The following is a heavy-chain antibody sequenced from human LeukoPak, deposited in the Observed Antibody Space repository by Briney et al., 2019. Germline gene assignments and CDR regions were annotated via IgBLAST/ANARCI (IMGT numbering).Heavy chain of an antibody. V-gene: IGHV6-1*01. CDR3: ASSGYYQEYLQH. CDR1: GDSVSRNTAT. D-gene: IGHD3-22*01. CDR2: TYYRSKWSS. Sequence: SQTLSLTCGISGDSVSRNTATWNWIRHSPSRGLEWLGRTYYRSKWSSVYAASVKSRMTVTPDTSKNQVSLQLNSVTPEDTAVYYCASSGYYQEYLQHWGRGTLVTVSS. J-gene: IGHJ1*01.